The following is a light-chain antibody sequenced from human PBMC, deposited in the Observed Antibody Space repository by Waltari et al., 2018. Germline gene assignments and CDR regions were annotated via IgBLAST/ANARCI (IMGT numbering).Light chain of an antibody. J-gene: IGLJ2*01. CDR1: SGTIANNY. V-gene: IGLV6-57*02. CDR3: QSYDASTRIV. Sequence: NFMLTQPHSVSESLGKTVTISCTGTSGTIANNYVQWYQQPPASAPSTVIYADEPRPPGVPDRFSVSIDSSSNSASLTISGLKADDEADYYCQSYDASTRIVFGGGTKLTVL. CDR2: ADE.